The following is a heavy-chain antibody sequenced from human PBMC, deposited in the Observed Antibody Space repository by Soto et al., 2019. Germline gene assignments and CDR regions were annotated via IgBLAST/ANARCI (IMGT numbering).Heavy chain of an antibody. J-gene: IGHJ6*03. CDR3: VRHQRTTYYSYMDV. D-gene: IGHD3-10*01. Sequence: QLQLQESGPGLVKPSETLSLTCAVSGGSISSNSYYWGWIRQPPGKGLEWIGSMDHSGLTYNNPSLASRASISLDVSQNQFSPKLRSGTAPDTAVYYWVRHQRTTYYSYMDVWAKGTTVTVSS. CDR2: MDHSGLT. V-gene: IGHV4-39*01. CDR1: GGSISSNSYY.